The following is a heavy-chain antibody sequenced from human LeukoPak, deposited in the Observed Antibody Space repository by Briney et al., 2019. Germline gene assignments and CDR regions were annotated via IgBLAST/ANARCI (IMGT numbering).Heavy chain of an antibody. CDR3: ARDTYDSSGYYAHLDY. CDR1: GFTFSSYW. CDR2: IKQDGIEK. D-gene: IGHD3-22*01. J-gene: IGHJ4*02. V-gene: IGHV3-7*01. Sequence: PGGSLRLSCAASGFTFSSYWMSWVRQAPGKGLEWAANIKQDGIEKYYVDSVKGRFTISRDNAKNSLYLQMSSLRAEDTAVYYCARDTYDSSGYYAHLDYWGQGTLVTVSS.